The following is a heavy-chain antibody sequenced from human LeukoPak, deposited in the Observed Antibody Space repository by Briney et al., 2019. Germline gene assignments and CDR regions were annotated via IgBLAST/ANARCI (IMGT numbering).Heavy chain of an antibody. CDR2: IYYSGST. CDR1: GGSISSGGYY. D-gene: IGHD3-3*01. CDR3: ARREWSKYYFDY. Sequence: SQTLSLTCTVSGGSISSGGYYWRWIRQHPGKGLEWIGYIYYSGSTYYNPSLKSRVTISVDTSKNQLSLKLSSVTAADTAVYYCARREWSKYYFDYWGQGTLVTVSS. V-gene: IGHV4-31*03. J-gene: IGHJ4*02.